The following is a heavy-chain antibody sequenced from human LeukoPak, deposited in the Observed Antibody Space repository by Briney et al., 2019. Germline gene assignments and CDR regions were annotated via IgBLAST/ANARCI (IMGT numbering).Heavy chain of an antibody. CDR3: ARIVVNSIAVAHWFDP. CDR2: IYSGGST. Sequence: GGSLRLSCAASGFTVSSNYMSWVRQAPGKGLEWVSVIYSGGSTYYADSVKGRFTISRDNSKNTMYLQMNSLRAEATAVYYCARIVVNSIAVAHWFDPWGQGTLVTVSS. V-gene: IGHV3-53*01. CDR1: GFTVSSNY. J-gene: IGHJ5*02. D-gene: IGHD6-19*01.